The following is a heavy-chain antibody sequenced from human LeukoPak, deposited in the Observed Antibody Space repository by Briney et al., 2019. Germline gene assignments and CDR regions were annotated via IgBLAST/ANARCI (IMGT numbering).Heavy chain of an antibody. CDR2: IYYSGST. CDR3: ARDIVVVVAATLYNWFDP. Sequence: PSETLSLTCTVSGGSISSSSYYWGWIRQPPGKGLEWIGSIYYSGSTYYNPSLKSRVTISVDTSKNQSSLKLSSVTAADTAVYYCARDIVVVVAATLYNWFDPWGQGTLVTVSS. D-gene: IGHD2-15*01. J-gene: IGHJ5*02. CDR1: GGSISSSSYY. V-gene: IGHV4-39*07.